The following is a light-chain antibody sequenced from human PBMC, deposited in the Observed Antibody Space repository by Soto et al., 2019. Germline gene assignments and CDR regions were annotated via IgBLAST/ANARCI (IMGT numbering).Light chain of an antibody. CDR2: DVN. J-gene: IGLJ2*01. CDR1: SSDVGAYNY. CDR3: TSWTTSTTMK. Sequence: QSALTQPASVSGSPGQSITISGTGTSSDVGAYNYVSWYQPHPGKAPKLMIYDVNIRPSGVSNRFSGSKSGNTASLTISGLQAEDEADYYCTSWTTSTTMKFGGGTKLTVL. V-gene: IGLV2-14*01.